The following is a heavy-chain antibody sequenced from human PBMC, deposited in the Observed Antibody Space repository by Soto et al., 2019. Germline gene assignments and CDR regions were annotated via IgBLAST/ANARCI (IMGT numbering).Heavy chain of an antibody. CDR1: GYTFTSYG. V-gene: IGHV1-18*01. J-gene: IGHJ5*02. CDR2: ISAYNGNT. D-gene: IGHD3-3*01. CDR3: ARGISAYYDFWSGYSA. Sequence: ASVKVSCKASGYTFTSYGISWVRQAPGQGLEWMGWISAYNGNTNYAQKLQGRVTMTTDTSTSTAYMELRSLRSDDTAVYYCARGISAYYDFWSGYSAWGQGTLVTVSS.